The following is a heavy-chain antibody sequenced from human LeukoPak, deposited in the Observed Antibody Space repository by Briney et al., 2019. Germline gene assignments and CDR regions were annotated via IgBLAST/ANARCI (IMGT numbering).Heavy chain of an antibody. CDR3: ARETRLGSTSCGVDY. Sequence: ASVKVSCKASGYTFTSYYMHWVRQAPGQGLEWMGIINPSGGSTSYAQKFQGRVTMTRDTSTSTVYMELSSLRSEDTAAYYCARETRLGSTSCGVDYWGQGTLVTVPS. V-gene: IGHV1-46*01. J-gene: IGHJ4*02. CDR1: GYTFTSYY. CDR2: INPSGGST. D-gene: IGHD2-2*01.